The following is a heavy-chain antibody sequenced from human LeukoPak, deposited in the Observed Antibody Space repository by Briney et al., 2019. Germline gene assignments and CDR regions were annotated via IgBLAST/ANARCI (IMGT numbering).Heavy chain of an antibody. D-gene: IGHD2-8*01. CDR2: IYSGGKT. CDR1: DFTVGSNY. V-gene: IGHV3-53*01. J-gene: IGHJ4*02. CDR3: ARDGDDTTNW. Sequence: GGSLRLSCAASDFTVGSNYMTWVRQAPGKGVEWVSVIYSGGKTFYADSVKGRFTISRDDSKNTLYLQMNSLRAEDTAIYYCARDGDDTTNWWGQGTLVTVSS.